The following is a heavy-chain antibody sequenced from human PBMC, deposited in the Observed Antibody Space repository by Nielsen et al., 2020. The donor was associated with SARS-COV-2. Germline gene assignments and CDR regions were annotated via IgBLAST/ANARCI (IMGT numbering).Heavy chain of an antibody. CDR3: ARERVTFGGVIGNFDY. CDR2: IYYSGST. Sequence: LRLSCAASGFTFSDYYMSWIRQPPGKGLEWIGYIYYSGSTYYNPSLKSRVTISVDTSKNQFSLKLSSVTAADTAVYYCARERVTFGGVIGNFDYWGQGTLVTVSS. CDR1: GFTFSDYY. D-gene: IGHD3-16*02. V-gene: IGHV4-30-4*01. J-gene: IGHJ4*02.